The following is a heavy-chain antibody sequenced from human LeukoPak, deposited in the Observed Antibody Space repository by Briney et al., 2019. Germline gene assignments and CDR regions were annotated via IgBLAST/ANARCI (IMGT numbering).Heavy chain of an antibody. CDR1: XXTFTGYY. CDR3: ARDHYGDYGYYYYYYMDV. J-gene: IGHJ6*03. CDR2: INPNSGGT. D-gene: IGHD4-17*01. Sequence: ASXKXXXKASXXTFTGYYMHXVRQAPGQGLEWXGWINPNSGGTNYAQKFQGRVTMTRDTSISTDYMELSRLRSDDTAVYYCARDHYGDYGYYYYYYMDVWGKGTTVTVSS. V-gene: IGHV1-2*02.